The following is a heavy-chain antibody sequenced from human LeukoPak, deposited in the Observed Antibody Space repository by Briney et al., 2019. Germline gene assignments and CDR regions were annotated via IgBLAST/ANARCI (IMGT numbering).Heavy chain of an antibody. Sequence: GGSLRLSCAASGFTFCDYVMSWFRQAPGKGLEWVGFIKRKAFGGTTEHAASVRGRFTISRDDSKNFAYLQVNSLKAEDTAVYYCSRSSGYSRASFDYWGQGTLVTVSS. CDR2: IKRKAFGGTT. J-gene: IGHJ4*02. V-gene: IGHV3-49*03. D-gene: IGHD3-22*01. CDR3: SRSSGYSRASFDY. CDR1: GFTFCDYV.